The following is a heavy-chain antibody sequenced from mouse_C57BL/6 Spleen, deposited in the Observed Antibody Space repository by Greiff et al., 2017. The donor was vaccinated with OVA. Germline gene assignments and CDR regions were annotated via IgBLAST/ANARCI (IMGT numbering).Heavy chain of an antibody. CDR1: GFTFSSYG. D-gene: IGHD6-5*01. V-gene: IGHV5-6*02. CDR3: ARRYADY. CDR2: ISSGGSYT. J-gene: IGHJ2*01. Sequence: EVKLVESGGDLVKPGGSLKLSCAASGFTFSSYGMSWVRQTPDKRLEWVATISSGGSYTYYPDSVKGRFTISRDNAKNTLYLQVSSLKSEDTAMYYCARRYADYWGQGTTLTVSS.